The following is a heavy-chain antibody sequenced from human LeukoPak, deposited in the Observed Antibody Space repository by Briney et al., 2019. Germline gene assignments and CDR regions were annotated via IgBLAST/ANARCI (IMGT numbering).Heavy chain of an antibody. D-gene: IGHD2-2*01. CDR2: INPNSGGT. CDR3: ARDYCSSTSCYWFDP. Sequence: GASVKVSCKASGYTFTGYYMHWVRQAPGQGLEWMGRINPNSGGTNYAQKLQGRVTMTTDTSTSTAYMELRSLRSDDTAVYYCARDYCSSTSCYWFDPWGQGTLVTVSS. V-gene: IGHV1-2*06. J-gene: IGHJ5*02. CDR1: GYTFTGYY.